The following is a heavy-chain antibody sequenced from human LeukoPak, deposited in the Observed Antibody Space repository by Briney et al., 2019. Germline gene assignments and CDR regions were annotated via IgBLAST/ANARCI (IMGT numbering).Heavy chain of an antibody. J-gene: IGHJ4*02. V-gene: IGHV3-66*01. CDR3: GRYDYGDYD. Sequence: GGSLRLSCAASGFTVSSNYMSWVRQTPGKGLEWVSVIYSGGSTYYADFVKGRFTISRDNSKNTLYLQMNSLRAEDTAVYYCGRYDYGDYDRGQGTLVTVSS. D-gene: IGHD4-17*01. CDR1: GFTVSSNY. CDR2: IYSGGST.